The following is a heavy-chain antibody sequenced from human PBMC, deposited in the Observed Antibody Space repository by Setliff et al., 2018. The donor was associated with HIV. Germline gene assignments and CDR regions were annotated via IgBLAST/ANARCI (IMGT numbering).Heavy chain of an antibody. J-gene: IGHJ4*01. Sequence: KPSETLSLTCTVSGGSISTSSYYWGWILQPPGKGLEWIGSIYYSGSTYSNPSLKSRITISVDTSKNQFSLKLSSVTAADTAVYYCARVYDSSGYSLSIPGYWGQGTLVTVSS. CDR1: GGSISTSSYY. D-gene: IGHD3-22*01. CDR2: IYYSGST. V-gene: IGHV4-39*01. CDR3: ARVYDSSGYSLSIPGY.